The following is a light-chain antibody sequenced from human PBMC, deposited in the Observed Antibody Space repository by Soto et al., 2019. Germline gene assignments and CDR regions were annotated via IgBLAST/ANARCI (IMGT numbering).Light chain of an antibody. CDR3: MQTLQTPRT. Sequence: DIVMTQSPLSLPVTPGEPASISCRSSQSLLHSNGYNYLDWYLQKPGQSPQLLIYLGSNRASGVPDRFSGSGSGTDFTLKISRVEAGDAGVYYCMQTLQTPRTFGQGTKVEIE. V-gene: IGKV2-28*01. CDR1: QSLLHSNGYNY. CDR2: LGS. J-gene: IGKJ1*01.